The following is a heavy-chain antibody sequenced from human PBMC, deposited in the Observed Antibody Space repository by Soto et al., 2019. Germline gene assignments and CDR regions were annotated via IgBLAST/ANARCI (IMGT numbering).Heavy chain of an antibody. CDR2: IKSKFDGGST. CDR1: GFSVTDAW. CDR3: TIPTPDTPMVTSYSYFAMDV. J-gene: IGHJ6*02. Sequence: DVQLLESGGGLVEPGGSLRLSCAVSGFSVTDAWMNWVRQVPGKGLAWVGRIKSKFDGGSTDYAAPVKGRFAISKDDSKNTLYLHMNSLKTEDTAVYYSTIPTPDTPMVTSYSYFAMDVWGPGNTVSVSS. D-gene: IGHD5-18*01. V-gene: IGHV3-15*07.